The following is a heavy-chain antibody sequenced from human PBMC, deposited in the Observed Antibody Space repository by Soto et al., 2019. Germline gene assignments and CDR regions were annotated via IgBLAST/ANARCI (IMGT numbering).Heavy chain of an antibody. CDR3: ARALQYSSGWYLDY. CDR2: IYYSGST. Sequence: SETLSLTCTVSGGSISSYYWSWIRQPPGKGLEWIGYIYYSGSTNYNPSLKSRVTVSVDTSKNQFSLKLSSVTAADTAVYYCARALQYSSGWYLDYWGQGTLVTV. J-gene: IGHJ4*02. CDR1: GGSISSYY. D-gene: IGHD6-19*01. V-gene: IGHV4-59*01.